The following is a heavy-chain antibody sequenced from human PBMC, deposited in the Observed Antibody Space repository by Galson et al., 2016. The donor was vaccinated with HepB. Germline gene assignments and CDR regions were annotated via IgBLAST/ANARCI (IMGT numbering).Heavy chain of an antibody. CDR3: AKSKDQENVVVLSRRNYALDV. V-gene: IGHV3-30*18. CDR1: GFIFRTYG. J-gene: IGHJ6*02. CDR2: ISYDGFNK. Sequence: SLRLSCAASGFIFRTYGMHWVRQAPGKGLEWVAIISYDGFNKYYADSVKGRFTISRDNSKNTLYLQMNSLRPEDTAVYSCAKSKDQENVVVLSRRNYALDVWGQGTTVTVSS. D-gene: IGHD2-2*01.